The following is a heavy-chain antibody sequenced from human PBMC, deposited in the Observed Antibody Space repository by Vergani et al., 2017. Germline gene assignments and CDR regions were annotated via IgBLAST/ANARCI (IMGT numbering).Heavy chain of an antibody. D-gene: IGHD3-3*01. CDR2: IYYSGST. CDR3: ARARSDFWSGYPLDY. V-gene: IGHV4-31*03. J-gene: IGHJ4*02. Sequence: QVQLQESGPGLVKPSQTLSLTCTVSGGSISSGGYYWSSIRQHPGKGLEWIGYIYYSGSTYYNPSLKSRVTISVDTSKNQFSLKLSSVTAADTAVYYCARARSDFWSGYPLDYWGQGTLVTVSS. CDR1: GGSISSGGYY.